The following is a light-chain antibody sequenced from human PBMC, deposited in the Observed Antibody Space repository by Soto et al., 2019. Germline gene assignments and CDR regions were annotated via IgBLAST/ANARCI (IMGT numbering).Light chain of an antibody. CDR2: NTN. CDR1: SGSVSSSYY. Sequence: QTVVTQEPSFSVSPGGTVTLTCGLSSGSVSSSYYPSWYQQTPGQAPRTLIYNTNARSYGVTDRFFGSILGNKAALTITGAQADDECDYYCVLYMGNGLYVFGPGTKLTVL. V-gene: IGLV8-61*01. J-gene: IGLJ1*01. CDR3: VLYMGNGLYV.